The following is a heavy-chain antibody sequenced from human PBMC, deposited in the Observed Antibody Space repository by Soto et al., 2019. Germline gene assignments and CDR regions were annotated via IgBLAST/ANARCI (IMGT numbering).Heavy chain of an antibody. V-gene: IGHV3-30*18. CDR2: ISYDGSNK. CDR1: GFTFSSYG. CDR3: AKAPYDRSGSNWFDP. J-gene: IGHJ5*02. Sequence: QVQLVESGGGVVQPGRSLRLSCAASGFTFSSYGMHWVRQAPGKGLEWVAVISYDGSNKYYADSVKGRFTISRDNSKNTLYLQMNSQRAEDTAVYYCAKAPYDRSGSNWFDPWGQGTLVTVSS. D-gene: IGHD3-22*01.